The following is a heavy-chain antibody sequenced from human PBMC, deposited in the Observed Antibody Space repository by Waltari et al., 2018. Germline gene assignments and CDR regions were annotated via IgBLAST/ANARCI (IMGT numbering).Heavy chain of an antibody. V-gene: IGHV3-49*03. D-gene: IGHD6-19*01. CDR3: TSAIAVAGIGSY. CDR1: GFTFGDYA. J-gene: IGHJ4*02. CDR2: IRSKAYGGTT. Sequence: EVQLVESGGGLVQPGRSLRLSCTASGFTFGDYAMSWFRQAPGKGLEWVGFIRSKAYGGTTEYAASVKGRFTISRDDSKSIAYLQMNSLKTEDTAVYYCTSAIAVAGIGSYWGQGTLVTVSS.